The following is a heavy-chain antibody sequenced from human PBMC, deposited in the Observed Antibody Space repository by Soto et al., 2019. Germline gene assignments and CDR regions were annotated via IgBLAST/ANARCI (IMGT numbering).Heavy chain of an antibody. Sequence: PSETLSLTCTVSDDSSSNSKWSWIRQPPGKGLEWIGYIYYSGSTYYNPSLKSRVTISVDTSKNQFSLKLSSVTAADTAVYYCARDGYDSSGYYYPPGRGVAFDIWGQGTMIT. CDR3: ARDGYDSSGYYYPPGRGVAFDI. CDR2: IYYSGST. V-gene: IGHV4-30-4*01. D-gene: IGHD3-22*01. CDR1: DDSSSNSK. J-gene: IGHJ3*02.